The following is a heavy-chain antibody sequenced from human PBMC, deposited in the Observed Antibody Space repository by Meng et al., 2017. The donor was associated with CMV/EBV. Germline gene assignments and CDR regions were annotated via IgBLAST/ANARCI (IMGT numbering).Heavy chain of an antibody. J-gene: IGHJ4*02. CDR3: ARGPGVVVPAATDY. D-gene: IGHD2-2*01. Sequence: ASVKVSCKASGYTFTSYDINWVRQATGQGLEWMGWMNPNSGNTGYAQKFQGRVTITRNTSISTAYMELSSLRSEDTAVYYCARGPGVVVPAATDYWGQGTLVTVSS. CDR1: GYTFTSYD. V-gene: IGHV1-8*03. CDR2: MNPNSGNT.